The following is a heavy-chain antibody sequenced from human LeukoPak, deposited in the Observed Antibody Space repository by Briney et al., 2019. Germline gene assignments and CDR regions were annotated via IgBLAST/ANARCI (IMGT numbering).Heavy chain of an antibody. J-gene: IGHJ3*02. CDR2: ISSSSFYI. CDR3: AREIGGSSSPGDDAFDI. D-gene: IGHD6-13*01. V-gene: IGHV3-21*01. Sequence: GGSLRLSCAASGFSFSSYSMNWVRQAPGKGLEWVPSISSSSFYIYYADSVKGRFSISRDNAKSSLYLQMNSLRAEDTAVYYCAREIGGSSSPGDDAFDIWGQGTMVTVSS. CDR1: GFSFSSYS.